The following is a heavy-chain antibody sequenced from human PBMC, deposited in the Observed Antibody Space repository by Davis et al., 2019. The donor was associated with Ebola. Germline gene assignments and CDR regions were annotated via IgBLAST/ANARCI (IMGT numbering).Heavy chain of an antibody. D-gene: IGHD6-13*01. CDR1: EFTFTTYV. CDR2: ISYDGDNR. V-gene: IGHV3-30-3*01. Sequence: GESLKISCAASEFTFTTYVMHWVRQAPGKGLEWVAVISYDGDNRYYADSVKGRFTISRENSKNTLYLQMNSLRAEDTAVYYCARDGGIAAAAYYYGMDVWGQGTTVTVSS. CDR3: ARDGGIAAAAYYYGMDV. J-gene: IGHJ6*02.